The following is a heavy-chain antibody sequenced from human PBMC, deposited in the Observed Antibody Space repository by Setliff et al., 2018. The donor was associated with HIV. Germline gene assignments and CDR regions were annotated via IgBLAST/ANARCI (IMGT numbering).Heavy chain of an antibody. CDR1: GGSISSSDYY. D-gene: IGHD3-22*01. J-gene: IGHJ4*02. CDR3: ARVGDQYYYDSSGYCTAELFDY. V-gene: IGHV4-39*07. CDR2: IFYTGST. Sequence: PSETLSLTCTVSGGSISSSDYYWGWIRQPPGKGLEWIGSIFYTGSTYYNPSLKSRVTISVDKSKNQFSLKLSSVTAADTAVYYCARVGDQYYYDSSGYCTAELFDYWGQGTLVTVSS.